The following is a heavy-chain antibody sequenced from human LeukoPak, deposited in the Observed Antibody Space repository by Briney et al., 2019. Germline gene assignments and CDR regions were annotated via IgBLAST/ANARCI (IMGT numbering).Heavy chain of an antibody. D-gene: IGHD4-23*01. CDR1: GFTFGSYG. CDR3: AKDVHGGNSDPTDY. CDR2: ITPNADRT. J-gene: IGHJ4*02. V-gene: IGHV3-23*01. Sequence: GGSLRLSCAASGFTFGSYGMSWVRQAPGKGLEWVSFITPNADRTSYADSVEGRFTISRDNPRNTLYLQMNSLRAEDTAVYYCAKDVHGGNSDPTDYWGQGTLVTVSS.